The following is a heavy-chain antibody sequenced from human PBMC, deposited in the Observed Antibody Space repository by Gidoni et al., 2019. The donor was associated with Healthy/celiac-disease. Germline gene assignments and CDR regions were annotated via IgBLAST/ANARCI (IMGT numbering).Heavy chain of an antibody. CDR3: AHTGSSWYSLIRLDP. J-gene: IGHJ5*02. D-gene: IGHD6-13*01. CDR2: IYWDDDK. CDR1: GFSLSTSGVG. V-gene: IGHV2-5*02. Sequence: QITLKESGPTLVKPTQTLTLTCTFSGFSLSTSGVGVGWIRQPPGKALEWLALIYWDDDKRYSPSLKSRLTITKDTSKNQVVLTMTNMDPVDTATYYCAHTGSSWYSLIRLDPWGQGTLVTVSS.